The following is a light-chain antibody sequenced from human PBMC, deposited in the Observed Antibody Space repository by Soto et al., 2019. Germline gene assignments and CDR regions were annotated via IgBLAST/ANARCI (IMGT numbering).Light chain of an antibody. V-gene: IGLV2-14*03. CDR1: SSDVGGYNY. CDR3: SPYIRSSTLVVV. J-gene: IGLJ2*01. CDR2: DVS. Sequence: QSALPQPASVCGSPGRSITISCTGTSSDVGGYNYVSWYQQHSGKAPKLMISDVSDRSSGVSNRYSGSKSGNTASLTISGLQAEDEADYHCSPYIRSSTLVVVFGVGTKLTV.